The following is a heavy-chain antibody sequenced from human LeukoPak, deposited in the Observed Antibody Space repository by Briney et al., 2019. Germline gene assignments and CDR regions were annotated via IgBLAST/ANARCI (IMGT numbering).Heavy chain of an antibody. CDR1: GTTLATNG. CDR3: AKRGVVIRVILVGFHKEANYFDS. J-gene: IGHJ4*02. D-gene: IGHD3-22*01. V-gene: IGHV3-23*01. Sequence: GRSRSPSCPVAGTTLATNGMGWARQPPGRGREWVAVIVAVGGRTKSADSVKGRFTISRDNPKNTLYLQMNSLRAEDTAVYFCAKRGVVIRVILVGFHKEANYFDSWGQGVLVTVSS. CDR2: IVAVGGRT.